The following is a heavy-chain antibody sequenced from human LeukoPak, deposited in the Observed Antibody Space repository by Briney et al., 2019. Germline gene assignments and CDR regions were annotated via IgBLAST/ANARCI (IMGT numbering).Heavy chain of an antibody. CDR1: GGSISSGGFY. CDR2: IYYTRNT. V-gene: IGHV4-31*03. D-gene: IGHD3-22*01. Sequence: SQTLSLTCSVSGGSISSGGFYWSWIRQHPGKGLEYIGYIYYTRNTYYNPSLKSRVTISLDTSKNQFSLKLNSVTAADTAVYYCAKSRGSSGFSWGQGTLVTVSS. J-gene: IGHJ5*02. CDR3: AKSRGSSGFS.